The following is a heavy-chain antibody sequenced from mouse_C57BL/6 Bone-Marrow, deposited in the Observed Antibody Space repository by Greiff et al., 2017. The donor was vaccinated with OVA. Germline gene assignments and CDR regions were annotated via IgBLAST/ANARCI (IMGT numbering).Heavy chain of an antibody. V-gene: IGHV1-42*01. J-gene: IGHJ2*01. CDR1: GYSFTGYY. CDR2: INPSTGGT. CDR3: ARGDY. Sequence: VQLQQSGPELVKPGASVKISCKASGYSFTGYYMNWVKQSPEKSLEWIGEINPSTGGTTYNQKFKAKATLTVDKSSSTAYMQLKSLTAEDSADYYCARGDYWGQGTTLTVSS.